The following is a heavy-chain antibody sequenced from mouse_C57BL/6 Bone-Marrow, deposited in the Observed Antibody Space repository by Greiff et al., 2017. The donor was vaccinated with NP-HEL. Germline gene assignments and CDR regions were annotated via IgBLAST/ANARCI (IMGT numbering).Heavy chain of an antibody. Sequence: VQLQQSGPELVKPGASVKISCKASGYTFTDYYMNWVKQSHGKSLEWIGDINPNNGGTSYNQKFKGKATLTVDKSSSTAYMELRSLTSEDSAVYYCARKADGYYAYWGQGTTLTVSS. CDR1: GYTFTDYY. J-gene: IGHJ2*01. D-gene: IGHD2-3*01. CDR3: ARKADGYYAY. V-gene: IGHV1-26*01. CDR2: INPNNGGT.